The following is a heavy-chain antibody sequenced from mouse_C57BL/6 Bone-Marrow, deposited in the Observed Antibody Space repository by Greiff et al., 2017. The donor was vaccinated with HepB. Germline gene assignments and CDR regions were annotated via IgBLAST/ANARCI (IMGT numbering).Heavy chain of an antibody. CDR2: IYPRSGNT. CDR3: ARYFGWYFDV. D-gene: IGHD1-1*02. V-gene: IGHV1-81*01. CDR1: GYTFTSYG. Sequence: QVQLKESGAELARPGASVKLSCKASGYTFTSYGISWVKQRTGQGLEWIGEIYPRSGNTYYNEKFKGKATLTADKSSSTAYMELRSLTSEDSAVYFYARYFGWYFDVWGQGTTLTVSS. J-gene: IGHJ2*01.